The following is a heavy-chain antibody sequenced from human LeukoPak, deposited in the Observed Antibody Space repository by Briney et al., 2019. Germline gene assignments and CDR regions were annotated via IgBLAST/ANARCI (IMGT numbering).Heavy chain of an antibody. V-gene: IGHV4-34*01. J-gene: IGHJ4*02. CDR2: IHHSGST. D-gene: IGHD3-9*01. CDR1: GGSFSGYY. CDR3: ARRDILTGYYKGTFDY. Sequence: SETLSLTCAVYGGSFSGYYWSGIRQPPGKGLEWSGEIHHSGSTNYNPSLKSRVTISVDTSKNQFSLKLSSVTPADPAVYYCARRDILTGYYKGTFDYWGQGTLVTVSS.